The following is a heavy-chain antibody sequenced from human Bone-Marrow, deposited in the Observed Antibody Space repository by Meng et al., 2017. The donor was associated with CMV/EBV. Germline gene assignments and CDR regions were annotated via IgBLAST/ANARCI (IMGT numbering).Heavy chain of an antibody. J-gene: IGHJ3*02. V-gene: IGHV1-69*10. Sequence: SVKVSCKASGGTFSSYAISWVRQAPGQGLEWMGGIIPILGIANYAQKFQDRVTITAAKSTSTAYMELGSLRSEDTAVSYCARDSLSVRFLEWWSDAFDIWGQGTMVTVSS. D-gene: IGHD3-3*01. CDR1: GGTFSSYA. CDR3: ARDSLSVRFLEWWSDAFDI. CDR2: IIPILGIA.